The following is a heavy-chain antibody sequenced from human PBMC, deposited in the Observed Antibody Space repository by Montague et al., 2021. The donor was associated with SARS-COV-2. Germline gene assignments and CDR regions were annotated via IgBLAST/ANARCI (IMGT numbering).Heavy chain of an antibody. V-gene: IGHV4-59*11. CDR1: GGSLHRHY. Sequence: TLSLTCTVSGGSLHRHYWSWIRKAPGKELEWLGSIFYKGNTNYXXFLWGRVSMSLDTPQNQFSLRLTSLTAADTAVYYCARSISSSGARDNWGQGILVTVS. D-gene: IGHD3-22*01. J-gene: IGHJ4*02. CDR2: IFYKGNT. CDR3: ARSISSSGARDN.